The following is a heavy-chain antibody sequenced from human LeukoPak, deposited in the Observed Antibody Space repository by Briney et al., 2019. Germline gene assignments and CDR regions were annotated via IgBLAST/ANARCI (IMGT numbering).Heavy chain of an antibody. CDR1: GFPFSTIW. CDR3: TTGNSLGRDGNYFFDF. CDR2: IKSKTEGGTR. V-gene: IGHV3-15*01. J-gene: IGHJ4*02. D-gene: IGHD1-7*01. Sequence: GGSLRLSCAASGFPFSTIWMNWVRQAPGKGLDWVGRIKSKTEGGTRDYAAPVKGRFTISRDDSKNRLYLQMNSLKNEDTAVYYCTTGNSLGRDGNYFFDFWGPGTLVTVSS.